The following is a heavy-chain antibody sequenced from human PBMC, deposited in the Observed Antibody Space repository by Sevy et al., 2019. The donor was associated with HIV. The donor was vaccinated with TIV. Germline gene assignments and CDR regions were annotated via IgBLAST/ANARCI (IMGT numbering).Heavy chain of an antibody. Sequence: GESLRLSCAASGFTFSSYAMSWVRQAPGKGLEWVSAISGSGGSTYYADSVKGRFTISRDNSKNTLYLQMNSLRAEDTAVYYCAKDADYDFWSGYYFDYWGQGTLVTVSS. CDR2: ISGSGGST. CDR1: GFTFSSYA. D-gene: IGHD3-3*01. CDR3: AKDADYDFWSGYYFDY. J-gene: IGHJ4*02. V-gene: IGHV3-23*01.